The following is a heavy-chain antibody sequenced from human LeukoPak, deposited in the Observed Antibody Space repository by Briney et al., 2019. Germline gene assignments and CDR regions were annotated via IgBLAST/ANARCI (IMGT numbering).Heavy chain of an antibody. CDR1: GFTFSKTW. V-gene: IGHV3-7*01. CDR3: ATYVKWAAGDV. Sequence: GESLRLSCTGSGFTFSKTWMMWVRQAPGKGLEWVANINQAGGDISYVDSVKGRFTISRDNAKSSLFLQMNSLRAEDAAIYYCATYVKWAAGDVWGQGTTVTVSS. J-gene: IGHJ6*02. D-gene: IGHD1-26*01. CDR2: INQAGGDI.